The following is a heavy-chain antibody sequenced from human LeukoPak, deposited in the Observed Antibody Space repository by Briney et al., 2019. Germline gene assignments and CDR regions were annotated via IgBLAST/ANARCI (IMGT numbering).Heavy chain of an antibody. V-gene: IGHV1-2*06. CDR3: ARRGETSNGSSDGCFDI. CDR1: GYTFTGYY. D-gene: IGHD1-26*01. J-gene: IGHJ3*02. Sequence: ASVKVSCKASGYTFTGYYMHWVRQAPGQGLEWMGRINPKSGGTNYAQKFQGRITITRDTSISTAYMELLRLRSDDTAVYYCARRGETSNGSSDGCFDIWGQGTMVTASS. CDR2: INPKSGGT.